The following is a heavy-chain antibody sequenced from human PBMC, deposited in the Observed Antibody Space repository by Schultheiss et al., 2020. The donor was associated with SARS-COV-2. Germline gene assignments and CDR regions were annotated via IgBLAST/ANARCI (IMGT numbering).Heavy chain of an antibody. CDR1: GGSIRSSTHY. J-gene: IGHJ6*03. V-gene: IGHV4-39*07. CDR3: ARDRPIWTYYYYMDV. Sequence: SQTLSLTCTVSGGSIRSSTHYWGWIRQPPGKGLEWIGSIFYSGNTYYNPSLKSRVTISVDTSKNQFSLKLSSVTAADTAVYYCARDRPIWTYYYYMDVWGKGTTVTVSS. D-gene: IGHD3/OR15-3a*01. CDR2: IFYSGNT.